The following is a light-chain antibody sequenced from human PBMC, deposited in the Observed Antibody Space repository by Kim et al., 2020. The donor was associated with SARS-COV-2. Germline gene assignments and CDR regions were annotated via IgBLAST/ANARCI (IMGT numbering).Light chain of an antibody. CDR3: QQHSKWPPAPS. V-gene: IGKV3-11*01. Sequence: TPSSVAVHSVRIRFACYQQPRGHAPGSLIYNEATRATGIPNRFTGSGSGTNFTLTIRSLEPEDFATYYCQQHSKWPPAPSFGGGTKLGI. J-gene: IGKJ4*01. CDR2: NEA. CDR1: HSVRIR.